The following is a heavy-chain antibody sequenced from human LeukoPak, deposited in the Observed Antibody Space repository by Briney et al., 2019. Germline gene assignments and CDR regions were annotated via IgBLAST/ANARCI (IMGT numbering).Heavy chain of an antibody. V-gene: IGHV3-11*04. CDR3: ARDPGGAKYSYGLDY. CDR1: GFTFSDYY. CDR2: ISSSGSTI. Sequence: SGGSLRLSCAASGFTFSDYYMSWIRQAPGKGLEWVSYISSSGSTIYYADSVKGRFTISRDNSKNTLYLQMNSLRAEDTAVYYCARDPGGAKYSYGLDYWGQGTLVTVSS. J-gene: IGHJ4*02. D-gene: IGHD5-18*01.